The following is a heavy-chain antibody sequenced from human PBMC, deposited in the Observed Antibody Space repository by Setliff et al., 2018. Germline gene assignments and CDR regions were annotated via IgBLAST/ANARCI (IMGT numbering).Heavy chain of an antibody. CDR3: ARHATYYYGSGNLPFDS. V-gene: IGHV4-34*12. J-gene: IGHJ4*02. Sequence: SENLSLTCAVYGYSLSGYYWSWIRQSPQKGLEWIGEIMPGRDTLYSPSLESRLTITIDTSKSQFSLKLSSVTAADTAVYYCARHATYYYGSGNLPFDSWGQGTLVTVSS. CDR2: IMPGRDT. D-gene: IGHD3-10*01. CDR1: GYSLSGYY.